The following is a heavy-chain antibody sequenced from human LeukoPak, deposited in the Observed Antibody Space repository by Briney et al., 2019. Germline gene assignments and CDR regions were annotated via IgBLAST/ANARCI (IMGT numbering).Heavy chain of an antibody. D-gene: IGHD3/OR15-3a*01. CDR1: GGSISSSSYY. CDR3: ARQTGSGLFILP. J-gene: IGHJ4*02. Sequence: SETLSLTCTVSGGSISSSSYYWGWIRQPPGKGLEWIGSIYYSGSTYYNPSLKSRVTISVDTAKNQFSLRLTSVTAADTAVYYCARQTGSGLFILPGGQGTLVTVSS. CDR2: IYYSGST. V-gene: IGHV4-39*01.